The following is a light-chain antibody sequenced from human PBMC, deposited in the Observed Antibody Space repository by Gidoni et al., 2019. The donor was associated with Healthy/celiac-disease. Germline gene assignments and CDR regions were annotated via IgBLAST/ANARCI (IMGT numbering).Light chain of an antibody. J-gene: IGLJ2*01. Sequence: SSELTQDPAVSVALGQTVRITCQGDSLRSYYASWYQQKPGQAPVLVIYGKNNRPSGIPDRFSGSSSGNTASLTITGAQAEDEADYYCNSRDSSGNLLFGGGTKLTV. CDR1: SLRSYY. V-gene: IGLV3-19*01. CDR2: GKN. CDR3: NSRDSSGNLL.